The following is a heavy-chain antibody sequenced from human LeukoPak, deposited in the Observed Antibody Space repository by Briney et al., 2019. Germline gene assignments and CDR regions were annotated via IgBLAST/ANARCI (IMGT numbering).Heavy chain of an antibody. D-gene: IGHD3-9*01. CDR3: AREGGSRYFDWLFDP. J-gene: IGHJ5*02. V-gene: IGHV1-2*02. CDR1: GYTFTGYY. Sequence: ASVKVSCKASGYTFTGYYMHWVRQAPGQGLEWMGWINPNSGGTNYAQKFQGRVTMTRDTSISTACMELSRLRSDDTAVYYCAREGGSRYFDWLFDPWGQGTLVTVSS. CDR2: INPNSGGT.